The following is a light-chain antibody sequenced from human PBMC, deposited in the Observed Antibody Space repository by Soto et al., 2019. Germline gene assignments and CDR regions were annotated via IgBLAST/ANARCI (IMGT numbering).Light chain of an antibody. CDR3: HHYGYGADT. V-gene: IGKV3-20*01. J-gene: IGKJ2*01. Sequence: EVVLTQSPGTLSLSPGERATLSCRASETFGSNYLAWYQQQPGQAPRLLIFDASSRATGIPDRFSGSGSGTEFSRTISRLEPEDSAVYFCHHYGYGADTFGQGTKLEI. CDR2: DAS. CDR1: ETFGSNY.